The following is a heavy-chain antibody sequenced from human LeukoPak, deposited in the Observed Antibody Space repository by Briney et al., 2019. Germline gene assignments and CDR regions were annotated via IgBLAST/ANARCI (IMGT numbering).Heavy chain of an antibody. CDR3: ASTTEVPFEYYYDSSGYYYDAFDI. V-gene: IGHV1-69*04. D-gene: IGHD3-22*01. CDR2: IIPILGIA. CDR1: GGTFSSYA. J-gene: IGHJ3*02. Sequence: SVKVSCTASGGTFSSYAISWVRQAPGQGLEWMGRIIPILGIANYAQKFQGRVTITADKSTSTVYMELSSLRSEDTAVYYCASTTEVPFEYYYDSSGYYYDAFDIWGQGTMVTVSS.